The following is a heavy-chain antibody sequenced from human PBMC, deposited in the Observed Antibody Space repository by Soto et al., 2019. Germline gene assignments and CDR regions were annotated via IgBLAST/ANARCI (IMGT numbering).Heavy chain of an antibody. V-gene: IGHV4-39*01. CDR1: GGSISNFF. D-gene: IGHD1-26*01. CDR3: ARHGTYYPFDY. J-gene: IGHJ4*02. Sequence: SETLSLTCTVSGGSISNFFWGWIRQPPGKGLQWIGSIYYSGSTYYNSSLKSRATISVDTSKNQFSLKLSSVSAADTAVYYCARHGTYYPFDYWGQGALVT. CDR2: IYYSGST.